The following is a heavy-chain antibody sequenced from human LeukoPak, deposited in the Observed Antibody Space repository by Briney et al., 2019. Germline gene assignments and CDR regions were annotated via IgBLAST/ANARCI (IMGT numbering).Heavy chain of an antibody. V-gene: IGHV3-23*01. Sequence: GGSLRLSCAASGFTFSSYAMSWVRQAPGKELGWVSGISGSGGTTYYAASVKGRFTISRDNSKNTLYLQMNSLRAEDTAVYYCAKDPAGGTVNWFDHWGQGTLLTVSS. J-gene: IGHJ5*02. CDR2: ISGSGGTT. D-gene: IGHD6-13*01. CDR3: AKDPAGGTVNWFDH. CDR1: GFTFSSYA.